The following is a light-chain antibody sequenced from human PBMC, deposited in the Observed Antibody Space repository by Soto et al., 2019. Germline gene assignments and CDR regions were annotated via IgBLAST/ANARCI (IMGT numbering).Light chain of an antibody. CDR1: QSVNSK. Sequence: EIVMTQSPATLSVSPGERSTLSCRASQSVNSKLAWYQQKPGQAPRLLIYHAARRATGIPDRFSGSGSWADLTLTICRIEPEDFAVHYCQQYGSSITCGGGTKVDIK. CDR3: QQYGSSIT. J-gene: IGKJ4*02. V-gene: IGKV3-20*01. CDR2: HAA.